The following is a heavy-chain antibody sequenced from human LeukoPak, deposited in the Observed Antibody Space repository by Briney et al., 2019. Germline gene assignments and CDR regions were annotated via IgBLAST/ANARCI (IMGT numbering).Heavy chain of an antibody. D-gene: IGHD3-3*01. V-gene: IGHV1-2*02. CDR1: GYTFTGYY. CDR3: ARQMGKTYYDFWSGDYFDY. Sequence: ASVKVSCKASGYTFTGYYMHWVRQAPGQGLEWMGWINPNSGGTNYAQKFQGRVTMTRDTSISTAYMELSRLRSDDTAVYYCARQMGKTYYDFWSGDYFDYWGQGTLVTVSS. J-gene: IGHJ4*02. CDR2: INPNSGGT.